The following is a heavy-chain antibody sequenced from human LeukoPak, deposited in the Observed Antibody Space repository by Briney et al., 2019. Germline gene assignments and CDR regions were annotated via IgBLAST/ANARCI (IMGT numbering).Heavy chain of an antibody. V-gene: IGHV3-48*02. D-gene: IGHD3-10*01. J-gene: IGHJ3*02. CDR3: ARDGGFGFLAAFDI. CDR2: IRGSGSDS. CDR1: GLPFSNYS. Sequence: GGSLRLPCTASGLPFSNYSINWVPQAPEKGLEWISYIRGSGSDSYYEDSVKGRFTISRDNAKNSLYLQMNSLRDEDTALYYCARDGGFGFLAAFDIWGQGTMVTVSS.